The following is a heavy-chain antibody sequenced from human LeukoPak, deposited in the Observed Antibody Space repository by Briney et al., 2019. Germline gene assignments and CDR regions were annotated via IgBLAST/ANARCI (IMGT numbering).Heavy chain of an antibody. Sequence: GGSLRLSCAASGFTLSSYAMSWVRQAPGKGLEWVSAISGNGDSTYYADSVKGRLTISRDNAKNSLYLQMNSLRAEDTAVYYCARAWAGYVGTTNFFDYWGQGTLVTVSS. J-gene: IGHJ4*02. CDR2: ISGNGDST. D-gene: IGHD1-7*01. V-gene: IGHV3-23*01. CDR1: GFTLSSYA. CDR3: ARAWAGYVGTTNFFDY.